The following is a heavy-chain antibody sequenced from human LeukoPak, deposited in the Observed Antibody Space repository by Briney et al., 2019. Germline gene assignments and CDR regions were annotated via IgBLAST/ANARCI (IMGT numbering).Heavy chain of an antibody. D-gene: IGHD3-10*01. Sequence: PSETLSLTCAVYGGSFSGYYWSWIRQPPGKGLEWIGEINHSGSTNYNPSLKSRVTISVDTSKNQFSLKLSSVTAADTAVYYCARSATRRYYYGSDPGRYNWFDPWGQGTLVTVSS. V-gene: IGHV4-34*01. CDR1: GGSFSGYY. J-gene: IGHJ5*02. CDR2: INHSGST. CDR3: ARSATRRYYYGSDPGRYNWFDP.